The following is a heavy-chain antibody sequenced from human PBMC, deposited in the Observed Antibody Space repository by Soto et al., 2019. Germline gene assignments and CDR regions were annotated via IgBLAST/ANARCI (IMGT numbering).Heavy chain of an antibody. J-gene: IGHJ4*02. D-gene: IGHD6-19*01. Sequence: ASVKVSCKASGYTFTSYGISWVRQAPGQGLEWMGWISAYNGNTNYAQKLQGRVTMTTDTSTSTAYMELRSLRSDDTAVYYCARDVLRYSSGWGIDYWGQGTLVTVSS. CDR3: ARDVLRYSSGWGIDY. V-gene: IGHV1-18*01. CDR2: ISAYNGNT. CDR1: GYTFTSYG.